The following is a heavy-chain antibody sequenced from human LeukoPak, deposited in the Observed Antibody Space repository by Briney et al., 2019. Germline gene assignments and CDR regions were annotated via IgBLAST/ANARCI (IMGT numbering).Heavy chain of an antibody. J-gene: IGHJ4*02. CDR1: GFTFNSYA. D-gene: IGHD3-10*01. CDR3: AKAGQLLWFGELLSVGYYFDY. CDR2: VSGSGGIT. V-gene: IGHV3-23*01. Sequence: GGSLRLSCAASGFTFNSYAMTWVRQAPGKGLEWVSHVSGSGGITYYADSVKGRFTISRDSSKNTLYLQMNSLRAEDTAVYYCAKAGQLLWFGELLSVGYYFDYWGQGTLVTVSS.